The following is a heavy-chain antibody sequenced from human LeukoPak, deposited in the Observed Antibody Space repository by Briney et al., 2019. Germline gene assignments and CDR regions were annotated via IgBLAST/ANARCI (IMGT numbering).Heavy chain of an antibody. CDR3: ARILAVAGREGFDY. CDR1: GGSISSGGYY. Sequence: SETLSLTCTVSGGSISSGGYYWSWIRQHPGKGLEWIGYIYYSGSTYYNPSLKSRVTISVDTSKNQFSLKLSSVTAADTAVYYCARILAVAGREGFDYWGQGTLVTVSS. D-gene: IGHD6-19*01. V-gene: IGHV4-31*03. CDR2: IYYSGST. J-gene: IGHJ4*02.